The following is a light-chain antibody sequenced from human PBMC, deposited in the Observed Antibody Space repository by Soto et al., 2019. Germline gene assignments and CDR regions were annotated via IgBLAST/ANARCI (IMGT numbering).Light chain of an antibody. CDR1: QSISTY. J-gene: IGKJ1*01. Sequence: ELVMTQTPASLSVSPGERTTLSFSSNQSISTYLAWYQQKPSQAPRLLSYRASTRDPGIPVIFSRSGSGPDFTLTISTLQSEDSAVHYCPPYNNWPPGPFGQGTKVDI. CDR3: PPYNNWPPGP. V-gene: IGKV3-15*01. CDR2: RAS.